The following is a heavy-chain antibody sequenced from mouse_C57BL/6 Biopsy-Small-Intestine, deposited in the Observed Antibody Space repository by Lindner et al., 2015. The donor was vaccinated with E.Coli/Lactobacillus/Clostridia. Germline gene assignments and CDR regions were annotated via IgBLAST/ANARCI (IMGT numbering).Heavy chain of an antibody. Sequence: VQLQESGPELVXPGASAKISCKASGYSFTGYYMHWVEQGPGKSLEWIGLIIPDNGGTSNNQKFKGKATLTVDKSSSTAYMELRSLTSEDSAVYYCVRGRVGRRMDYWGQGTSVTVSS. CDR3: VRGRVGRRMDY. V-gene: IGHV1-22*01. CDR2: IIPDNGGT. J-gene: IGHJ4*01. CDR1: GYSFTGYY. D-gene: IGHD1-1*02.